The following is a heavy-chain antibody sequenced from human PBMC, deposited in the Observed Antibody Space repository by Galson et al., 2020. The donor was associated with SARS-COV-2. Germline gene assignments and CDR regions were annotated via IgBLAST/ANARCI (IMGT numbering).Heavy chain of an antibody. CDR3: ARARAWFGELLLDGWFDP. CDR1: GGSISSGGYY. Sequence: SETLSLTCTVSGGSISSGGYYWSWIRQHPGKGLEWIGYIYYSGSTYYNPSLKSRVTISVDTSKNQFSLKLSSVTAADTAVYYCARARAWFGELLLDGWFDPWGQGTLVTVSS. J-gene: IGHJ5*02. V-gene: IGHV4-31*03. CDR2: IYYSGST. D-gene: IGHD3-10*01.